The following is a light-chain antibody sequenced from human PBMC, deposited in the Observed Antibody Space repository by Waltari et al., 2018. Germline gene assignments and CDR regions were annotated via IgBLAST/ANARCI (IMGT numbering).Light chain of an antibody. V-gene: IGKV6-21*01. CDR3: HQSYTLPRT. Sequence: EIVLTQSPNFQSVTPKEKVTITCRASQSIGTSIHWYQQKPDQSPKLLIKYASQSFSGVPSRFSCSGSGTDFTLTINSLEAEDAATYYCHQSYTLPRTFGQGTKVEIK. CDR1: QSIGTS. J-gene: IGKJ1*01. CDR2: YAS.